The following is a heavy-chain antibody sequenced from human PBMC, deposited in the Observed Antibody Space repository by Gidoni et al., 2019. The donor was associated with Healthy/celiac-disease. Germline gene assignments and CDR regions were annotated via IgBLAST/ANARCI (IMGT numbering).Heavy chain of an antibody. D-gene: IGHD6-19*01. V-gene: IGHV1-69*01. J-gene: IGHJ5*02. CDR2: IIPTFGTA. CDR3: ARVAVAGINWFDP. CDR1: GGTFSSDA. Sequence: QVQLVQSGAEVKKPGSSVKVSCKASGGTFSSDAISWVRQAPGQGLEWMGGIIPTFGTANYAQKFQGRVTITADESTSTAYMELSRLRSEDTAVYYCARVAVAGINWFDPWGQGTLVTVSS.